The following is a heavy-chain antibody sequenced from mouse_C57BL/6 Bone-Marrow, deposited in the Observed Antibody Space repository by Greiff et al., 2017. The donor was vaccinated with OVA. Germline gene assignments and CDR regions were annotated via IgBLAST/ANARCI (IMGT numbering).Heavy chain of an antibody. CDR3: ARGDY. CDR2: IYPGDGDT. CDR1: GYAFSSYW. V-gene: IGHV1-80*01. Sequence: VQLQQSGAELVKPGASVEISCKASGYAFSSYWMNWVKQRPGTGLEWIGQIYPGDGDTNYNGKFKGKATLTAYKSCRAAYMHISSQTCEDAAVCFCARGDYWGQGTTLTVSS. J-gene: IGHJ2*01.